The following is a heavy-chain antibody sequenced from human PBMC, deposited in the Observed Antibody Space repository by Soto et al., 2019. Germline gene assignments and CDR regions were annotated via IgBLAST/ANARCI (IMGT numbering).Heavy chain of an antibody. J-gene: IGHJ6*02. V-gene: IGHV3-48*02. D-gene: IGHD2-15*01. CDR1: GFTFNNFG. CDR3: ARYCSGGGGSCSHSFYHYAMAV. Sequence: EVQLVESGGGLVQPGGSLRLSCAASGFTFNNFGMNWVRQAPGKGPEWVSYNSGSTTTIYYADSVKSRFTISRDNAENSLYLQMNNPRDEDASVYYCARYCSGGGGSCSHSFYHYAMAVWGQGTTVTVSS. CDR2: NSGSTTTI.